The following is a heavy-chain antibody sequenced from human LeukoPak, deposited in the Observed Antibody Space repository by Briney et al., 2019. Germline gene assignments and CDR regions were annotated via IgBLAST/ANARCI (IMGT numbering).Heavy chain of an antibody. V-gene: IGHV5-51*01. Sequence: GESLKISCKGSGYTVTNYWIVWVRQMPGKGLEWMGIVYPGDSDTRYSPSFQGQVTISADKSISTAYLQWSSLKASDTAMYYCARRLAAGTGGYYFDYWGQGTLVTVSS. D-gene: IGHD6-13*01. CDR2: VYPGDSDT. CDR3: ARRLAAGTGGYYFDY. J-gene: IGHJ4*02. CDR1: GYTVTNYW.